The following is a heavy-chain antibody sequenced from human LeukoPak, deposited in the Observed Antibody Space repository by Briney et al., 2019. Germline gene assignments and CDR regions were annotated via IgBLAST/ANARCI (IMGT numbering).Heavy chain of an antibody. D-gene: IGHD3-3*01. Sequence: GASVKVSCKASGGTFSSYTISWVRQAPGQGLEWMGRIIPILCIANYAQKFQGRVTITADKSTSTAYMELSSLRSEDTAVYYCASNFLEWLSPESDDYWGQGTLVTVSS. J-gene: IGHJ4*02. CDR2: IIPILCIA. V-gene: IGHV1-69*02. CDR3: ASNFLEWLSPESDDY. CDR1: GGTFSSYT.